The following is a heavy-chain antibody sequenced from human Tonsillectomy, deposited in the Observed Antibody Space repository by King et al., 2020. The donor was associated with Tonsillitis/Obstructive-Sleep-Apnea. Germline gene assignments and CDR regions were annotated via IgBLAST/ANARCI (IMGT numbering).Heavy chain of an antibody. J-gene: IGHJ6*03. Sequence: VQLVESGGGLVQPGGSLRLSCAASGFAFSSYAMSWVRQAPGKGLEWVSVISGSGGSTYNADSVKGRFAISRDNSKNTLYLQMNSLRAEDTALYYCVKGGGIARPGARNYFFYYLDVWGKGTTVTVSS. V-gene: IGHV3-23*04. CDR1: GFAFSSYA. CDR2: ISGSGGST. CDR3: VKGGGIARPGARNYFFYYLDV. D-gene: IGHD6-13*01.